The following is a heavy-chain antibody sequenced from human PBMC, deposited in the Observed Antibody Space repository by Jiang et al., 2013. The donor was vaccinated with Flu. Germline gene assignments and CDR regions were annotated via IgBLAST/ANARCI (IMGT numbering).Heavy chain of an antibody. CDR1: GYTFTSYY. D-gene: IGHD6-19*01. Sequence: GAEVKKPGASVKVSCKASGYTFTSYYMHWVRQAPGQGLEWMGIINPSGGSTSHAQKFQGRVTMTRDTSTSTVYMELSSLRSEDTAVYYCATLRIGWLVPYGTDVWGQGTTVTVSS. CDR2: INPSGGST. CDR3: ATLRIGWLVPYGTDV. V-gene: IGHV1-46*03. J-gene: IGHJ6*02.